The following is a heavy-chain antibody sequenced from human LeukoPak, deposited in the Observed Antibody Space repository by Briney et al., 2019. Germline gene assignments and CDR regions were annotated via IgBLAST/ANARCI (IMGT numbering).Heavy chain of an antibody. CDR3: ARDGYYDSSVEFDY. CDR1: GGTFSSYA. Sequence: SVKVSCKASGGTFSSYAISWVRQAPGQGLEWMGGIIPIFGTANYAQKFQGRVTMTRDTSTSTVYMELSSLRSEDTAVYYCARDGYYDSSVEFDYWGQGTLVTVSS. D-gene: IGHD3-22*01. CDR2: IIPIFGTA. V-gene: IGHV1-69*05. J-gene: IGHJ4*02.